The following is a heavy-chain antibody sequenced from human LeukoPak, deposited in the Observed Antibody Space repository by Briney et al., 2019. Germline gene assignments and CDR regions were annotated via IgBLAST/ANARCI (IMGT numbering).Heavy chain of an antibody. CDR3: AKDRYCSGGSCLDDY. D-gene: IGHD2-15*01. J-gene: IGHJ4*02. V-gene: IGHV3-30*02. CDR1: GFTFRSYG. CDR2: IRYDGSNK. Sequence: GGSLRLSCAASGFTFRSYGMHWVRQAPGKGLEWVAFIRYDGSNKYYADSVKGRFTISRDNSKNTLYLQMNSLRAEDTAVYYCAKDRYCSGGSCLDDYWGQGTLVTVSS.